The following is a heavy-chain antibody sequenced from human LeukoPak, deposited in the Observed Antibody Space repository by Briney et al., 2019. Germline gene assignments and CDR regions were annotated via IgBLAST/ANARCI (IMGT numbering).Heavy chain of an antibody. CDR2: TCYRSKWYN. CDR1: GDSVSSNSAA. D-gene: IGHD6-19*01. CDR3: AKLGDSST. V-gene: IGHV6-1*01. J-gene: IGHJ5*02. Sequence: SQTFSLTCAISGDSVSSNSAAWSWIRQSPSRGLEWLGRTCYRSKWYNDCAVSVKSRIIIKPDTSKNQFSLQLNSVTPEDTAVYYCAKLGDSSTWGQGTLVTVSS.